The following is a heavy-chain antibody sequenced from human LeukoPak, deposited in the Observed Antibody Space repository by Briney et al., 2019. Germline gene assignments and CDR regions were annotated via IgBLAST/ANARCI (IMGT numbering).Heavy chain of an antibody. CDR1: GGSISSGYY. CDR3: ARTPPAVGGHTTIFDY. Sequence: SSETLSLTCTVSGGSISSGYYWGWIRQPPGKGLEWIGSIYHSGSTYYNPSLKSRVTISVDTSKNQFSLKLSSVTAADTAVYYCARTPPAVGGHTTIFDYWGQGTLVTVSS. CDR2: IYHSGST. J-gene: IGHJ4*02. D-gene: IGHD6-19*01. V-gene: IGHV4-38-2*02.